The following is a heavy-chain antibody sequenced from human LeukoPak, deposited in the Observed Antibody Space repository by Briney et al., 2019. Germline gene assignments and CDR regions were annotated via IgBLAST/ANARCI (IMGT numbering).Heavy chain of an antibody. V-gene: IGHV3-30-3*01. J-gene: IGHJ4*02. CDR3: ARALRPGPRIGNYYFDY. D-gene: IGHD1-7*01. Sequence: GGSLRLSCAASGFTFSSYAMHWVRQAPGKGLEWVAVISYDGGNKYYADSVKGRFTISRDNSKNTLYLQMNSLRAEDTAVYYCARALRPGPRIGNYYFDYWGQGTLVTVSS. CDR1: GFTFSSYA. CDR2: ISYDGGNK.